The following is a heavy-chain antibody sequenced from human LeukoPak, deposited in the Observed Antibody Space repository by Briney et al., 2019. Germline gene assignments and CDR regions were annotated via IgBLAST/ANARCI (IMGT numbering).Heavy chain of an antibody. CDR3: ARLSSPYCSGGSCYGGYYFDY. J-gene: IGHJ4*02. D-gene: IGHD2-15*01. CDR1: GGSISSYY. CDR2: IYYSGST. Sequence: SETLSLTCTVSGGSISSYYWSWIRQPPGKGLEWIGYIYYSGSTNYNPSLKSRVTISVDTSKNQFSLKLSSVTAADTAVYYCARLSSPYCSGGSCYGGYYFDYWGQGTLVTVSS. V-gene: IGHV4-59*01.